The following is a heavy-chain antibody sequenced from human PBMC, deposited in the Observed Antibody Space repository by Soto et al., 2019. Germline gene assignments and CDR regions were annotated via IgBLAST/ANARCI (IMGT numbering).Heavy chain of an antibody. D-gene: IGHD1-26*01. CDR3: SATVGVVGATTGFDY. J-gene: IGHJ4*02. CDR2: ISYDGADK. Sequence: QVQLVESGGGVVQPGRSLRLSCAASGFTFSSYAMHWVRQAPGKGLEWVTVISYDGADKYYADSVKGRFIISRDNSKNTLYLQMNSLRAEDTAVYYCSATVGVVGATTGFDYWGQGNLVTVSS. CDR1: GFTFSSYA. V-gene: IGHV3-30-3*01.